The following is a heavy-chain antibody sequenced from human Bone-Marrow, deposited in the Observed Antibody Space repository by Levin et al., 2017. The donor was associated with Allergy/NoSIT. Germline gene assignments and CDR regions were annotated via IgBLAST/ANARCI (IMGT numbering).Heavy chain of an antibody. CDR1: GVSISSVDFY. CDR3: VRERSGYDSTNHYFYYGLDV. Sequence: PSETLSLTCSVYGVSISSVDFYWSWVRQTPGEGLEWIGYVYNGGATNYSPSLQSRLSISVDTSKNEFSLKVSSVTAADTAVYYCVRERSGYDSTNHYFYYGLDVWGQGTTVTVSS. D-gene: IGHD5-12*01. V-gene: IGHV4-30-4*01. J-gene: IGHJ6*02. CDR2: VYNGGAT.